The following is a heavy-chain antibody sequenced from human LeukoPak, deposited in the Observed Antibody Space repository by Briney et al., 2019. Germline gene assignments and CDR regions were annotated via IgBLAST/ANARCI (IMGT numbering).Heavy chain of an antibody. CDR1: GFTFDDYG. CDR3: SRGRGNDY. V-gene: IGHV3-7*01. CDR2: IKPDGGEK. J-gene: IGHJ4*02. Sequence: GGSLRLSCAASGFTFDDYGMTWVRQAPGKGLEWVANIKPDGGEKNYVDSVKGRFTISRDNAKNSVYLEMNSLRGEDTAVYYCSRGRGNDYWGQGTLVTVSS.